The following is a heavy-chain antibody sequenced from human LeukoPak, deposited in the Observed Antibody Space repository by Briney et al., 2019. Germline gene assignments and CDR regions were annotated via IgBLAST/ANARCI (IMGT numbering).Heavy chain of an antibody. CDR3: AKDQAWDLDREDWFGP. CDR1: GGTFSSYA. J-gene: IGHJ5*02. CDR2: IIPIFGTA. Sequence: SVKVSCKASGGTFSSYAISWVRQAPGQGLEWMGGIIPIFGTANYAQKFQGRVTITADESTSTAYMELSSLRSEDTAVYYCAKDQAWDLDREDWFGPWGQGTLVTVSS. D-gene: IGHD2-2*03. V-gene: IGHV1-69*01.